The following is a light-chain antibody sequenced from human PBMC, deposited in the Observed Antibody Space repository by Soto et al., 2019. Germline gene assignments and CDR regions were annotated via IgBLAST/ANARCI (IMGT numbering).Light chain of an antibody. V-gene: IGKV1-39*01. CDR2: AAS. CDR3: QQSYTTPRT. Sequence: DIQMTQSPSSLSASVGDRVSVTCRASQSISTFLNWYQQRPGEAPKLLISAASSLQSGVPSRFSGSGTGADFTPTIGSLQPEDFATCYCQQSYTTPRTFGQGTKVEVK. CDR1: QSISTF. J-gene: IGKJ1*01.